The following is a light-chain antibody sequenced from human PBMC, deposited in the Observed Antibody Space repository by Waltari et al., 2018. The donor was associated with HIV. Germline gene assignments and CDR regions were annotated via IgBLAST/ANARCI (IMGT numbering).Light chain of an antibody. V-gene: IGKV1-9*01. J-gene: IGKJ4*01. CDR1: QDISHF. Sequence: IQLTQSPTFLSASVGDRVNVTCRASQDISHFLAWYQKKPGKSPKLLIYSASTLRSGVPSRFSGSGSGTQFILSVSSLQSDDFARYYCQQFNSYPLTFGGGTEFEIK. CDR2: SAS. CDR3: QQFNSYPLT.